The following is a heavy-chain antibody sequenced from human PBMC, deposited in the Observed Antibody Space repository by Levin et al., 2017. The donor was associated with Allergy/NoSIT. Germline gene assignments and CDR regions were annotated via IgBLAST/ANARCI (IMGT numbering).Heavy chain of an antibody. D-gene: IGHD3-10*01. V-gene: IGHV3-7*03. CDR1: GFTFSSYW. CDR2: IKQDGSEK. J-gene: IGHJ6*03. CDR3: ARETYYYGSGSSLYYYYYYYMDV. Sequence: GESLKISCAASGFTFSSYWMSWVRQAPGKGLEWVANIKQDGSEKYYVDSVKGRFTISRDNAKNSLYLQMNSLRAEDTAVYYCARETYYYGSGSSLYYYYYYYMDVWGKGTTVTVSS.